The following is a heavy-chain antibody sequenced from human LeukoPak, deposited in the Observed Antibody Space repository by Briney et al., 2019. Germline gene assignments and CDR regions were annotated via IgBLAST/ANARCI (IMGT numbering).Heavy chain of an antibody. CDR1: GFTFGDYA. Sequence: GGSLRLSCTASGFTFGDYAMSWFRQAPGEGLEWVGFIRSKAYGGTTEYAASVKARFTISRDDSKSIAYLQMNSLKTEDTAVYYCTRDIGEEISYYYYMDVWGKGTTVTVSS. D-gene: IGHD3-10*01. CDR2: IRSKAYGGTT. CDR3: TRDIGEEISYYYYMDV. V-gene: IGHV3-49*03. J-gene: IGHJ6*03.